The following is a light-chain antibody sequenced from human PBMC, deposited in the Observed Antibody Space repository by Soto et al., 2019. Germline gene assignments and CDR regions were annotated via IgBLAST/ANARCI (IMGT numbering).Light chain of an antibody. CDR1: SGHSNYA. Sequence: QLVLTQSPSAPASLGASVKLTCTLTSGHSNYAIAWHQQQPEKGPRYLMQVNSDGSHTKGDGIPDRFSGSSSGAERYLTISSLQSEDEADYYCQTWGTGIQVFGGGTKLTVL. V-gene: IGLV4-69*01. CDR2: VNSDGSH. CDR3: QTWGTGIQV. J-gene: IGLJ2*01.